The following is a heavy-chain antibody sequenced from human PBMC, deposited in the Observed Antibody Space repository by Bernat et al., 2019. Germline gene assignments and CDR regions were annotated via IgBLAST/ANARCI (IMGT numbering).Heavy chain of an antibody. CDR2: IKQDGSEK. J-gene: IGHJ5*02. Sequence: EVQLVESGGGLVQPGGSLRLSCAASGFTFSSYWMSWVRQAPGKGLEWVANIKQDGSEKYYADSVKGRFTISRDNAKNSLYLQMNSLRAEDTAVYYCAREGGENWFDPWGQGTLVTVSS. CDR3: AREGGENWFDP. D-gene: IGHD3-16*01. V-gene: IGHV3-7*03. CDR1: GFTFSSYW.